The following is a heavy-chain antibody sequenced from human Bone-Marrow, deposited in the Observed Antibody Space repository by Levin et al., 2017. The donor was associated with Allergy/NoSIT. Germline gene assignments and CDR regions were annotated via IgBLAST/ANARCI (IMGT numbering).Heavy chain of an antibody. CDR1: GYSFTSYW. CDR3: ARLGEVVVAANSHLDY. CDR2: IDPSDSYT. D-gene: IGHD2-15*01. V-gene: IGHV5-10-1*01. J-gene: IGHJ4*02. Sequence: RGESLKISCKGSGYSFTSYWISWVRQMPGKGLEWMGRIDPSDSYTNYSPSFQGHVTISADKSISTAYLQWSSLKASDTAMYYCARLGEVVVAANSHLDYWGQGTLVTVSS.